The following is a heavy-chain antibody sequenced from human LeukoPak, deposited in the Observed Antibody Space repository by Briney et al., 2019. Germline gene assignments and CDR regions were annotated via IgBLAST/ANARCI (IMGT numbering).Heavy chain of an antibody. Sequence: ASVKVSCKASGYTFNNYYITWVRQAPGQGLEWMGWISVYNGNTDYVQKFQGRVTMTTDTSTSTAYMELRSLRSDDTAMYYCARSYCSGSSCYYFDHWGQGTPVTVSS. CDR2: ISVYNGNT. CDR1: GYTFNNYY. CDR3: ARSYCSGSSCYYFDH. D-gene: IGHD2-15*01. J-gene: IGHJ4*02. V-gene: IGHV1-18*01.